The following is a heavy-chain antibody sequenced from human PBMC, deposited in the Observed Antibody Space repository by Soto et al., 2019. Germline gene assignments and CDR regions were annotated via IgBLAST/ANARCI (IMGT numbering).Heavy chain of an antibody. J-gene: IGHJ4*02. D-gene: IGHD2-15*01. V-gene: IGHV4-31*03. CDR2: IYYSGST. CDR3: ASAYCSGGSCYSGAGNYFDY. CDR1: GGSISSGGYY. Sequence: TLSLTCTVSGGSISSGGYYWSWIRQHPGKGLEWIGYIYYSGSTYYNPSIKSRVTISVDTSKNQFSLKLSYVTAADTAVYYCASAYCSGGSCYSGAGNYFDYWGQGTLVTVSS.